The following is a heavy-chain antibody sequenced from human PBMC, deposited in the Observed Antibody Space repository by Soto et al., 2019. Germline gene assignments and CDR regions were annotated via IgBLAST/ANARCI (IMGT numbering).Heavy chain of an antibody. V-gene: IGHV1-8*01. CDR2: MNPNSGNT. D-gene: IGHD2-2*01. Sequence: QVQLVQSGAEVKKPGASVKVSCKASGYTFTSYDINWVRQATGQGLEWVGWMNPNSGNTGYAQKFEGRFPMNRNTAISTAYMHLSSLRSEDTAVYYCARPCISTSCYGAFDIWGQGTMVTVSS. J-gene: IGHJ3*02. CDR3: ARPCISTSCYGAFDI. CDR1: GYTFTSYD.